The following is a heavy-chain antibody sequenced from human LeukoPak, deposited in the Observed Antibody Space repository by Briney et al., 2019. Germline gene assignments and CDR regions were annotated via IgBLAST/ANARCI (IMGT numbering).Heavy chain of an antibody. CDR2: IYNSGST. Sequence: SETLSLTCTVSGGSISSYYWSWIRQPPGKGLEWIGYIYNSGSTNYNPSLKSRVTISVDTSKNQFSLKLSSVTAADTAVYYCARAAYYDILTGYYIPGYFDYWGQGTLVTVSS. J-gene: IGHJ4*02. CDR1: GGSISSYY. D-gene: IGHD3-9*01. V-gene: IGHV4-59*01. CDR3: ARAAYYDILTGYYIPGYFDY.